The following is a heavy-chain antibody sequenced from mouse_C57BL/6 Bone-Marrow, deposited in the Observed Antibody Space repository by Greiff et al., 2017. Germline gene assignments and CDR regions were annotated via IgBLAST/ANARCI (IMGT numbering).Heavy chain of an antibody. V-gene: IGHV1-69*01. CDR3: ARWESYYDYDVSWFAY. CDR1: GYTFTSYW. CDR2: IDPSDSYT. D-gene: IGHD2-4*01. Sequence: QVQLQQPGAELVMPGASVKLSCKASGYTFTSYWMHWVKQRPGQGLEWIGEIDPSDSYTNYNQKFTGKSKLTVDKSSSTAYIQLSSLTSEDSAVYYCARWESYYDYDVSWFAYWGQGTLVTVSA. J-gene: IGHJ3*01.